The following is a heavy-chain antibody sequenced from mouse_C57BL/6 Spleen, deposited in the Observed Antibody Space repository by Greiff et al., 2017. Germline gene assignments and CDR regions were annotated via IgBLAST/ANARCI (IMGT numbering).Heavy chain of an antibody. D-gene: IGHD1-1*01. CDR3: ARDRDYYGSSYDY. CDR2: INDGGSYT. V-gene: IGHV5-4*01. Sequence: EVQVVESGGGLVKPGGSLKLSCAASGFTFSSYAMSWVRQTPEKRLEWVATINDGGSYTYYPDNVKGRFTISRDNAKNNLYLQMSHLKSEDTAMYYCARDRDYYGSSYDYWGQGATLTVSS. CDR1: GFTFSSYA. J-gene: IGHJ2*01.